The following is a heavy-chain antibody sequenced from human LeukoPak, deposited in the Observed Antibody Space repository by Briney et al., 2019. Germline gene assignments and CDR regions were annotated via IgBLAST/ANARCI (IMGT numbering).Heavy chain of an antibody. CDR3: ARRDRYCSSTSCYGHRFDP. V-gene: IGHV4-39*01. CDR1: GGXISSSSYY. J-gene: IGHJ5*02. D-gene: IGHD2-2*01. CDR2: IYYSGST. Sequence: SETLSLTCTVSGGXISSSSYYWGWIRQPPGKGLEWLGSIYYSGSTYYNPSLKSRLTMSVDTSKNQFSLKLSSVTAADTAVYYCARRDRYCSSTSCYGHRFDPWGQGTLVTVSS.